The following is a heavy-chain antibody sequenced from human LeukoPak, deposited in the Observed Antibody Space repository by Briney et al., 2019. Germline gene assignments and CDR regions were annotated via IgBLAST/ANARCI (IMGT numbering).Heavy chain of an antibody. D-gene: IGHD6-19*01. CDR3: ARTPPGGSGWYYFDY. Sequence: GGSLRLSCAASGFTFSSYAMHWVRQAPGKGLEWVAVISYDGSNKYYADSVKGRFTISRDNSKNTLYLQMNSLRAEDTAVYYCARTPPGGSGWYYFDYWGQGTQVTVSS. CDR2: ISYDGSNK. CDR1: GFTFSSYA. V-gene: IGHV3-30*04. J-gene: IGHJ4*02.